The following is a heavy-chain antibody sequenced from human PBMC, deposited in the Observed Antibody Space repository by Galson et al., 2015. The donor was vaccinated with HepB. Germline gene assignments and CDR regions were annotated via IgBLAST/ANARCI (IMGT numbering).Heavy chain of an antibody. J-gene: IGHJ1*01. Sequence: SLRLSCAASGFTVSSNYMSWVRQAPGKGLEWVSVIYSGGSTYYADSVKGRFTISRDNSKNTLYLQMNSLRAEDTAVYYCARRGSGWYEGGYSQHWGQGTLVTVSS. CDR3: ARRGSGWYEGGYSQH. V-gene: IGHV3-66*02. CDR1: GFTVSSNY. CDR2: IYSGGST. D-gene: IGHD6-19*01.